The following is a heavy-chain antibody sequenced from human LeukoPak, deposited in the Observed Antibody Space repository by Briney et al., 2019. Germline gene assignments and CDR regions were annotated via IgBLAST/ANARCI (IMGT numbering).Heavy chain of an antibody. CDR3: AKDGGLSFFSYMDV. J-gene: IGHJ6*03. Sequence: PGGSLRLSCAASGFTFSTYAMTWVRQAPGKGLEWVSALRGSGDRTKYADSVKGRFIISRENSKNTLCLQLNSLRAEDTALYYCAKDGGLSFFSYMDVWGKGTTVTVSS. V-gene: IGHV3-23*01. D-gene: IGHD3-16*01. CDR1: GFTFSTYA. CDR2: LRGSGDRT.